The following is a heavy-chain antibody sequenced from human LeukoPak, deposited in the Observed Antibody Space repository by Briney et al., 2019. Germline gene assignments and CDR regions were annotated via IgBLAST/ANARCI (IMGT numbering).Heavy chain of an antibody. V-gene: IGHV3-23*01. CDR2: ISGSGGST. Sequence: PGGSLRLSCAASGFTFSSYGMSWVRQAPGKGLEWVSAISGSGGSTYYADSVKGRFTISRDNAKNSLYLQMNSLRAEDTAVYYCARENGCSGGSCGDHFDYWGQGTLVTVSS. D-gene: IGHD2-15*01. CDR3: ARENGCSGGSCGDHFDY. CDR1: GFTFSSYG. J-gene: IGHJ4*02.